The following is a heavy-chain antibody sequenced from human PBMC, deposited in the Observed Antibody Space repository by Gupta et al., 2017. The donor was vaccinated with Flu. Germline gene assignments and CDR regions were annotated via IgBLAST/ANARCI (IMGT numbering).Heavy chain of an antibody. V-gene: IGHV1-69*01. J-gene: IGHJ6*02. D-gene: IGHD2-2*02. CDR2: IIPIFGTA. CDR3: ARGDIGYCSSTSCYRKYQYYYYYGMDV. Sequence: QGLEWMGGIIPIFGTANYAQKFQGRVTITADESTSTAYMELSSLRSEDTAVYYCARGDIGYCSSTSCYRKYQYYYYYGMDVWGQGTTVTVSS.